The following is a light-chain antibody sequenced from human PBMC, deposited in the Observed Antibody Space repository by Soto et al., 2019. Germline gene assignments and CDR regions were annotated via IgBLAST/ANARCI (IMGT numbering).Light chain of an antibody. V-gene: IGKV3-11*01. Sequence: EIVLTQSPATLSLSPGERAALSCRASQSVSSLLAWYQQKPGQAPSLLIYAASNRATGIPARFSGSGSGTDFTLTISSLEPEDFAVYYCHQRSYWPPSFGPGTTVEIK. CDR2: AAS. J-gene: IGKJ3*01. CDR3: HQRSYWPPS. CDR1: QSVSSL.